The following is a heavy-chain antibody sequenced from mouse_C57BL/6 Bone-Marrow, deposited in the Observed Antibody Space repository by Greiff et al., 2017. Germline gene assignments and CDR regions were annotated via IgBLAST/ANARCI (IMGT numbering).Heavy chain of an antibody. CDR3: ARMTTVVATFDY. V-gene: IGHV1-69*01. J-gene: IGHJ2*01. CDR2: IDTSDSYT. Sequence: QVQLQQPGAELVMPGASVKLSCKASGYTFTSYWMHWVKQRPGQGLEWIGEIDTSDSYTNSNQKFKGKSTLTVDKSSSTAYMQLSSLTSEDSAVYYCARMTTVVATFDYWGQGTTLTVSS. CDR1: GYTFTSYW. D-gene: IGHD1-1*01.